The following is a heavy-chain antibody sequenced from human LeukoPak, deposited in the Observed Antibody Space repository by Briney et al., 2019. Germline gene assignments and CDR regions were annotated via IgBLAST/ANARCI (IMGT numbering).Heavy chain of an antibody. Sequence: GGSLSLSCAASGFTFGSYAMHWVRQAPGKGLEWVAVISYDGSNKYYADSVKGRFTISRDNSKNTLYLQMNSLRAEDTAVYYCARNPISNYDILTGYFTGEFDYWGQGTLVTVSS. CDR1: GFTFGSYA. CDR2: ISYDGSNK. D-gene: IGHD3-9*01. V-gene: IGHV3-30*04. CDR3: ARNPISNYDILTGYFTGEFDY. J-gene: IGHJ4*02.